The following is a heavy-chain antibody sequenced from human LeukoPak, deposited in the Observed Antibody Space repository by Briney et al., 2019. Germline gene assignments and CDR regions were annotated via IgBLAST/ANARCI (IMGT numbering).Heavy chain of an antibody. CDR1: GGSISSYY. CDR3: ARDGLRTYYYDSSGSRSAGGYYYMDV. D-gene: IGHD3-22*01. V-gene: IGHV4-59*01. CDR2: IYYSGST. Sequence: SETLSLTCTVSGGSISSYYWSWIRQPPGKGLEWIGYIYYSGSTNYNPSLKGRVTISVDTSKNQFSLKLSSVTAADTAVYYCARDGLRTYYYDSSGSRSAGGYYYMDVWGKGTTVTVSS. J-gene: IGHJ6*03.